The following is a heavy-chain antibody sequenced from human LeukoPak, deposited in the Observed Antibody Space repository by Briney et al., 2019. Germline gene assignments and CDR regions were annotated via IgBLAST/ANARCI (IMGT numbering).Heavy chain of an antibody. CDR1: GFTFSSYG. V-gene: IGHV3-23*01. CDR2: ISGSGGST. CDR3: AKDLRGSYYGVIYFDY. Sequence: PGGSLRLSCAASGFTFSSYGMSWVRQAPGKGLEWVSAISGSGGSTYYADSVKGRFTISRDNSKNTLYLQMNSLRAEDTAVYYCAKDLRGSYYGVIYFDYWGQGTLVTVSS. D-gene: IGHD1-26*01. J-gene: IGHJ4*02.